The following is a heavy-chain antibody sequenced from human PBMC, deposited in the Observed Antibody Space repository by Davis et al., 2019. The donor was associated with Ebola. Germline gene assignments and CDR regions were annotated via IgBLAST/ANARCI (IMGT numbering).Heavy chain of an antibody. CDR1: GYRFTGYY. CDR2: ITPNSGIT. J-gene: IGHJ4*02. D-gene: IGHD2-8*01. CDR3: ASWVFDY. V-gene: IGHV1-2*06. Sequence: AASVKVSCKASGYRFTGYYMHWVRQAPGHGLQWMGRITPNSGITLSAQKFQGRVTMTRNTSISTAYMELNSLRAEDTAVYYCASWVFDYWGQGTLVTVSS.